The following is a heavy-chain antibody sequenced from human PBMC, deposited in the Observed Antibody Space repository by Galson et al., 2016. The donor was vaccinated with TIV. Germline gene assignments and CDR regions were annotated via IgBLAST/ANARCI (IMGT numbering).Heavy chain of an antibody. CDR1: GYTFTNYI. V-gene: IGHV1-3*01. Sequence: SVKVSCKASGYTFTNYIMHWVRQAPGKRLEWMGWINAGNGNTKYSQKFQGRVTITRDTSASPAYMELSNLRSEDTAVYYCARDPGYFVYWGQGTLVTVSS. J-gene: IGHJ4*02. D-gene: IGHD1-1*01. CDR3: ARDPGYFVY. CDR2: INAGNGNT.